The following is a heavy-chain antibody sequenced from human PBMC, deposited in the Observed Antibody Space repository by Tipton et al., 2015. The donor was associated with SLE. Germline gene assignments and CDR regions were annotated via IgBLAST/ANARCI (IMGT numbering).Heavy chain of an antibody. V-gene: IGHV4-39*07. J-gene: IGHJ5*02. CDR1: GGSISSNSYY. Sequence: TLSLTCTVSGGSISSNSYYWGWIRQPPGKGLEWIGSVYYTGSSHYNPSLKSRVTISVDTSKSQFSLKLNSVTAADTAVYYCASKSYTWFATWGQGTLVTVSS. CDR3: ASKSYTWFAT. CDR2: VYYTGSS.